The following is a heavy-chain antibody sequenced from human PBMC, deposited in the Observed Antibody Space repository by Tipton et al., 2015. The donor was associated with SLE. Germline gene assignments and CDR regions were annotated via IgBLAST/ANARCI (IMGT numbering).Heavy chain of an antibody. J-gene: IGHJ5*02. CDR2: IDDSGIA. CDR3: AKAGSSNYFEVRTWFDP. CDR1: GDSTGYASY. Sequence: TLSLTCTVTGDSTGYASYWAWIRQPPGKGLEWIGNIDDSGIANYNPSLESRITISVDTSKKQFSLMLSSVTAADTAVYYCAKAGSSNYFEVRTWFDPWGPGTLVTVST. D-gene: IGHD4-11*01. V-gene: IGHV4-38-2*02.